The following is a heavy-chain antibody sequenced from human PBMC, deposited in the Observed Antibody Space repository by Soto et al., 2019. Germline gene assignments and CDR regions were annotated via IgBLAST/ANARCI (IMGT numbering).Heavy chain of an antibody. J-gene: IGHJ4*02. CDR1: GFTFSNAW. V-gene: IGHV3-15*01. CDR3: TTVGYGDGDY. D-gene: IGHD4-17*01. CDR2: IKSKTEGGTT. Sequence: PGGSLRLSCAASGFTFSNAWMSWVRQAPGKGLEWVGRIKSKTEGGTTDYAAPVKGRFTISRDDSKNTLYLQMNSLKTEDTAVYYCTTVGYGDGDYWGQGTLVTVSS.